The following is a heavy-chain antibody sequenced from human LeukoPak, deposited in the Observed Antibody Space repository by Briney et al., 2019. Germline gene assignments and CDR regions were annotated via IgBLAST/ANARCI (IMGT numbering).Heavy chain of an antibody. J-gene: IGHJ6*03. D-gene: IGHD6-13*01. CDR2: ISAYNGNT. V-gene: IGHV1-18*01. CDR1: GYTFTIYG. CDR3: ATDGTLLRSIAAAGDTYYYYYYMDV. Sequence: ASVTVSFKASGYTFTIYGISWVRQAPGQGRERVGWISAYNGNTNYAQKLQGRVTMTTHTSTSTAYMELRSLRSDGTAVYYCATDGTLLRSIAAAGDTYYYYYYMDVWGKGTTVTVSS.